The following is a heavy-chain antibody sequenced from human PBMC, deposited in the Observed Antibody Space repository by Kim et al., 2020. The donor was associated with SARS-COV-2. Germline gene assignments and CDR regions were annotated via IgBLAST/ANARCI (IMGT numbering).Heavy chain of an antibody. D-gene: IGHD3-16*01. Sequence: SETLSLTCTVSGGSISSSSYYWGWIRQPPGKGLEWIGSIYYSGSTYYNPSLKSRVTISVDTSKNQFSLKLSSVTAADTAVYYCARHYQYVWGSSLYYFDYWGQGTLVTVSS. CDR3: ARHYQYVWGSSLYYFDY. V-gene: IGHV4-39*01. CDR2: IYYSGST. J-gene: IGHJ4*02. CDR1: GGSISSSSYY.